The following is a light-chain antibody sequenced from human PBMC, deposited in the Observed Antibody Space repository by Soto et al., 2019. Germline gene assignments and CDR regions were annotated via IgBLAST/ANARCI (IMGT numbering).Light chain of an antibody. V-gene: IGKV1-39*01. CDR3: EQSFSTPRT. J-gene: IGKJ1*01. Sequence: DIQMTQSPSSLSAYVGDRVTVTCRASQTMSNFLNWYQQKPGKAPNLLIYAASGLQSGVPSRFSASGSGTDFTLNITSLQPEDFATYFCEQSFSTPRTFGQGTKVDIK. CDR2: AAS. CDR1: QTMSNF.